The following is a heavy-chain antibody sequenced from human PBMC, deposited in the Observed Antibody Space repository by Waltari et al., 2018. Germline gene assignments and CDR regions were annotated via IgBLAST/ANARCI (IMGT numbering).Heavy chain of an antibody. J-gene: IGHJ2*01. CDR3: ASIAARNWYFDL. CDR1: GGSISSSSYY. Sequence: QLQLQESGPGLVKPSETLSLTCTVSGGSISSSSYYWGWIRQPPGKGLEWIGSIYYSGSTYYNPSLKIRFTISVDTSKSQFSLKLSSVTAAHTAVYYCASIAARNWYFDLWGRGTLVTLSS. CDR2: IYYSGST. D-gene: IGHD6-6*01. V-gene: IGHV4-39*07.